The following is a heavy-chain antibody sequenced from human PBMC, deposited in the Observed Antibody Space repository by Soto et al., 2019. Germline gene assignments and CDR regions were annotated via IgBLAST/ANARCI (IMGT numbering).Heavy chain of an antibody. Sequence: SETLSLTCAVSGGSISSGGYSWSWIRQPPGKGLEWIGYIYHSGSTYYNPSLKSRVTISVDRSKNQFSLKLSSVTAADTAVYYCAREIGKGRSWYMGIDYSGQGTLVTVSS. V-gene: IGHV4-30-2*01. CDR3: AREIGKGRSWYMGIDY. CDR2: IYHSGST. CDR1: GGSISSGGYS. D-gene: IGHD6-13*01. J-gene: IGHJ4*02.